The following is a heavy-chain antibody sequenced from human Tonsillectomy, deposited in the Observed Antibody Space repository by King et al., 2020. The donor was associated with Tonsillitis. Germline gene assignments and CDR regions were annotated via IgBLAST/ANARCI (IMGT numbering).Heavy chain of an antibody. Sequence: VQLVESGGGLVKPGGSLRLSCAASGFIFSDYYMSWIRQAPGKGLEWVAYIRSNTGYTNYADSVKGRFTISRDNAKNSLYLQMNSLRAEDTAVYYCARCMVVTATWGDDAFDIWGQGTMVTVSS. J-gene: IGHJ3*02. D-gene: IGHD2-21*02. V-gene: IGHV3-11*06. CDR2: IRSNTGYT. CDR1: GFIFSDYY. CDR3: ARCMVVTATWGDDAFDI.